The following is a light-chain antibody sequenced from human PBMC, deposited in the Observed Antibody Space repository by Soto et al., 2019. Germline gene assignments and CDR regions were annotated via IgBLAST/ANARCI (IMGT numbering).Light chain of an antibody. CDR3: QQYKNWPPWT. CDR2: GAS. Sequence: EIVMTQSPGTLSVSPGERATLSCRASQSISSDLAWYQQKPGQAPRLLIYGASTRATGVPARFSGSGSETEFTLTIISPQSEDFAVYYCQQYKNWPPWTFGQGTKVEIK. V-gene: IGKV3-15*01. CDR1: QSISSD. J-gene: IGKJ1*01.